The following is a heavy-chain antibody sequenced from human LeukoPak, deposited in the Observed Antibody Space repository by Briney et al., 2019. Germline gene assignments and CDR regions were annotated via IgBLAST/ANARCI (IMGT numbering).Heavy chain of an antibody. CDR1: GFTFA. J-gene: IGHJ4*02. Sequence: PGRSLRLSCAASGFTFAMHWVRQGPGKGLEWVSGISWNSGSIGYADSVKGRFTVSRDNAKNSLYLQMNNLRPEDTAVYYCARGDVYNSATDDYWGQGTLVTVSS. CDR3: ARGDVYNSATDDY. V-gene: IGHV3-9*01. D-gene: IGHD5-24*01. CDR2: ISWNSGSI.